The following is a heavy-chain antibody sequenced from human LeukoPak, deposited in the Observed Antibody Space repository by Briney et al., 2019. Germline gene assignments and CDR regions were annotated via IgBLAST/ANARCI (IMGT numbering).Heavy chain of an antibody. CDR3: TRDSALLGVAFDP. V-gene: IGHV3-23*01. CDR2: ISGSGGST. D-gene: IGHD2-15*01. J-gene: IGHJ3*01. CDR1: GFTFSSYA. Sequence: GGSLRLSCAASGFTFSSYAMSWVRQAPGKGLEWVSAISGSGGSTYYADSVKGRFTISRDNSKSTLFLQMNSLRAEDTAVYFCTRDSALLGVAFDPWGQGTVVTVSS.